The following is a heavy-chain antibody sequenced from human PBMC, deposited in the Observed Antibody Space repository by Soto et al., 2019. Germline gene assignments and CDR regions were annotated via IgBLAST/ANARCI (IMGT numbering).Heavy chain of an antibody. Sequence: QVQLVESGGGLVKPGGSLRLSCAASGFTFSDYYMSWIRQAPGKGLEWVSYISSSGSTIYYADSVKGRFTISRDNDKNSLYLQMKSLRAEDAAADYCARDRLRRSSDYPGDSFDIWGQGTMVTVSS. CDR2: ISSSGSTI. V-gene: IGHV3-11*01. CDR3: ARDRLRRSSDYPGDSFDI. J-gene: IGHJ3*02. CDR1: GFTFSDYY. D-gene: IGHD3-22*01.